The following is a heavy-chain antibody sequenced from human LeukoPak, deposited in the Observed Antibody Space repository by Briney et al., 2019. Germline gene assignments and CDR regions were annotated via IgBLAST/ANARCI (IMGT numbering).Heavy chain of an antibody. CDR1: GYSISSGYY. D-gene: IGHD3-16*02. J-gene: IGHJ4*02. Sequence: SETLSLTCTVSGYSISSGYYWGWIRQPPGQGPEWIGNIYHSGSTYYNPSLKSRVTMSVDRSKNQFSLGLTSVTAADTAVYYCARADYVWGNYRFDYRGQGTLVTVSS. CDR2: IYHSGST. V-gene: IGHV4-38-2*02. CDR3: ARADYVWGNYRFDY.